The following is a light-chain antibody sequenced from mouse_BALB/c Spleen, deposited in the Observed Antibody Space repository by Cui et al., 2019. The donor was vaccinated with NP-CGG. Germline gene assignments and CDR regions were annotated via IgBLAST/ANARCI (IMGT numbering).Light chain of an antibody. Sequence: QAVVTQESAPPILPGETVTLTCRSSTGAVTTSNYANWVQEKPDHLFTGLIGGTKNRAPGVPARFSGSLIGDKAALTITGAQTEDEAIYFCALWYSNHWVFGGGTKLTVL. CDR1: TGAVTTSNY. CDR2: GTK. CDR3: ALWYSNHWV. J-gene: IGLJ1*01. V-gene: IGLV1*01.